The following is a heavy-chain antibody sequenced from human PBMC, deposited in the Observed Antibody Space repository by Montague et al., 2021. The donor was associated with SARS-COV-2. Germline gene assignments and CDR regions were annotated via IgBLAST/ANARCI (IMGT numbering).Heavy chain of an antibody. J-gene: IGHJ6*02. V-gene: IGHV4-59*01. Sequence: SETLSLTCTVSGGSISSYYWSWIRQPPGKGLEWIGYSYYSGNTNYDPSLKSRVTISVDTSKNQFSLKLSSVTAADTAVYYCAGVPFVGRPFVNYYYGMDVWGQGTTVTVSS. D-gene: IGHD1-26*01. CDR3: AGVPFVGRPFVNYYYGMDV. CDR1: GGSISSYY. CDR2: SYYSGNT.